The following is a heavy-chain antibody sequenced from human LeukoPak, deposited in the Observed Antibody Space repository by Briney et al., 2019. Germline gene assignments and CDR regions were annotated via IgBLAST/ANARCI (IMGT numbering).Heavy chain of an antibody. CDR2: IYYSGST. CDR3: ARFSEYSHSSVHYLDY. V-gene: IGHV4-59*01. CDR1: GGSISGYY. D-gene: IGHD3-22*01. J-gene: IGHJ4*02. Sequence: SETLSLTCSVSGGSISGYYWSWIRKPPGKGLEWIGYIYYSGSTRYNPSLESRVTISVDMSKNQFSLRLRSVTAADTAVYYCARFSEYSHSSVHYLDYWGQGTLVSVSS.